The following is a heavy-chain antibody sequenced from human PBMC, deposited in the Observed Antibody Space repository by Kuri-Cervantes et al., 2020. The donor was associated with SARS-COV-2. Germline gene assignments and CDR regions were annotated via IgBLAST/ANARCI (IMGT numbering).Heavy chain of an antibody. CDR3: ARDLSGRAVAGAGAFDI. CDR2: ISYDGSNK. D-gene: IGHD6-19*01. CDR1: GFTFSSYA. V-gene: IGHV3-30-3*01. J-gene: IGHJ3*02. Sequence: GGSLRLSCAASGFTFSSYAMHWVRQAPGEGLEWVAVISYDGSNKYYADSVKGRFTSSRDNSKNTLYLQMNSLRAEDTAVYYCARDLSGRAVAGAGAFDIWGQGTMVTVSS.